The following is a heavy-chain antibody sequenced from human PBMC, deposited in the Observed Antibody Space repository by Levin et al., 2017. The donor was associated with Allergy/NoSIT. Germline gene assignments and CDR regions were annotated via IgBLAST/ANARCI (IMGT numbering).Heavy chain of an antibody. CDR2: ISYSGIT. J-gene: IGHJ1*01. Sequence: KASETLSLICTVSGDSIRSSKYYWGWFRQPPGKGLEWIGTISYSGITYYNPSLQSRVSISVDTSKNHFSLKLTSVTAADTAVYYCASQPANIEYFEHWGQGTLLTVSS. CDR1: GDSIRSSKYY. CDR3: ASQPANIEYFEH. V-gene: IGHV4-39*01. D-gene: IGHD1/OR15-1a*01.